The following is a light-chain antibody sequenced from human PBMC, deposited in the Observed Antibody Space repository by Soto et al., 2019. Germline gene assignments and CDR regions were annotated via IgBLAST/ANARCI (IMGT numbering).Light chain of an antibody. CDR3: QQRHMWPIT. Sequence: EVVMTQSPATLSLSPGERATLYCRASQSFRGLLAWYQQKPGQAPRLLIYDAYNRATGIPPRFSGSGSGTDFTLTISSLEHEDSAVYYCQQRHMWPITFGQGTRLEIK. J-gene: IGKJ5*01. V-gene: IGKV3-11*01. CDR2: DAY. CDR1: QSFRGL.